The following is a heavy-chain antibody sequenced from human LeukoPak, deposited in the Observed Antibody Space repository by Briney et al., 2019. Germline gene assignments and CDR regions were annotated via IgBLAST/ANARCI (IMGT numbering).Heavy chain of an antibody. Sequence: SQTLSLTCSVSGGSITSGDDYRSWIRQPPGKALEWIGYIYSSGGTSRNPSLKSRVAISLDTSKNQFSLRLSSVTAADTAVYYCARGLGSERYYYYYYGVDVWGQGTTVTVSS. D-gene: IGHD3-10*01. V-gene: IGHV4-30-4*01. CDR2: IYSSGGT. CDR1: GGSITSGDDY. CDR3: ARGLGSERYYYYYYGVDV. J-gene: IGHJ6*02.